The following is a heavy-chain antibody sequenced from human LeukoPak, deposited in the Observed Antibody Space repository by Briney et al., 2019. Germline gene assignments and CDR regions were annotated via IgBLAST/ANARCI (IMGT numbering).Heavy chain of an antibody. J-gene: IGHJ4*02. CDR1: GGSISSYY. CDR2: IYTSGST. V-gene: IGHV4-4*07. D-gene: IGHD3-22*01. Sequence: SETLSLTCTGSGGSISSYYRSWIRQPAGKGLEWIGRIYTSGSTKYNPSPKSRVTMSVDTSENQFYLKLSSVTAADTAVYYCARSGGGFPYYCDSSGYFEWDYWGQGTLVTVSS. CDR3: ARSGGGFPYYCDSSGYFEWDY.